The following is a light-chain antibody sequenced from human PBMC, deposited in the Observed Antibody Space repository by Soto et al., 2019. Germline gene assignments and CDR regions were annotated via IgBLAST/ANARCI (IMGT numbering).Light chain of an antibody. CDR3: QQYNSAPYT. V-gene: IGKV1-27*01. J-gene: IGKJ2*01. CDR2: GAS. CDR1: LGISNY. Sequence: DIQMTQSPSSLSASVGDRVTITCRASLGISNYLAWYQQKPGKVPKLLIYGASTLQSGVPSRFSGSGSGTDFTLTISSLQPEDGATYYCQQYNSAPYTFGPGTKLEIK.